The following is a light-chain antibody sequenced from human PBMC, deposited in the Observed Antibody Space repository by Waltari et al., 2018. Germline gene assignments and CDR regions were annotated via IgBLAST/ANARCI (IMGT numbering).Light chain of an antibody. J-gene: IGKJ5*01. Sequence: EIVLTQSPGTLSLSPGERATLSCRASQSVLTNYLVWYQQKPGQAPRLLIYGASSRATGIADRLTGSGSGTDFTVSISRLEPEDVAVYYCQQYGSSSSSFGQGTRLEIK. CDR1: QSVLTNY. CDR3: QQYGSSSSS. CDR2: GAS. V-gene: IGKV3-20*01.